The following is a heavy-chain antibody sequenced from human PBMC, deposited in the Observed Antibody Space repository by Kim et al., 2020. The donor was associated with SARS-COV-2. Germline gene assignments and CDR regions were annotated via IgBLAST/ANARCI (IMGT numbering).Heavy chain of an antibody. J-gene: IGHJ3*02. CDR3: AAGTPDYSSSWSGAFDI. Sequence: FQERVTITRDMSKSTAYMELSSLRSEDTAVYYCAAGTPDYSSSWSGAFDIWGQGTMVTVSS. V-gene: IGHV1-58*01. D-gene: IGHD6-13*01.